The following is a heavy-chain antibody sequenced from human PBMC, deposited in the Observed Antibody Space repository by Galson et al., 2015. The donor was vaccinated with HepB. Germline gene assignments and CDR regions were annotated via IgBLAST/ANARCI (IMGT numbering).Heavy chain of an antibody. J-gene: IGHJ4*02. CDR2: IDPSDSYT. V-gene: IGHV5-10-1*01. CDR1: GYSFTSYW. D-gene: IGHD4-23*01. CDR3: AIIRGPDYGGNSIDY. Sequence: QSGAEVKKPGESLKISCKGSGYSFTSYWISWVRQMPGKGLEWMGRIDPSDSYTNYSPSFQGHVTTSADKSISTAYLQWSSLKASDTAMYYCAIIRGPDYGGNSIDYWGQGTLVTVSS.